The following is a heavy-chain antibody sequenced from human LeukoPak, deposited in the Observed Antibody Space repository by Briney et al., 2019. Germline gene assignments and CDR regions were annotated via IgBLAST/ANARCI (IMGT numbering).Heavy chain of an antibody. D-gene: IGHD1-14*01. Sequence: ASVKVSCKPSGYTFTGYYMHWVRQAPGQGLEWMGWINPNSGGTNYAQKFQGRVTMTRDTSISTAYMKLSRLRSDDTAVYYCARDSLGVITDWGGWFDPWGQGTLVTVSS. CDR3: ARDSLGVITDWGGWFDP. CDR2: INPNSGGT. V-gene: IGHV1-2*02. J-gene: IGHJ5*02. CDR1: GYTFTGYY.